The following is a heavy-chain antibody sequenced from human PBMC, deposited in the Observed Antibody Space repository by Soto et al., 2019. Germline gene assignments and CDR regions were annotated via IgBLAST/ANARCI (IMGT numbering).Heavy chain of an antibody. CDR3: ARDLAYSSVNYYYGMDV. CDR1: GGSISSGDYY. J-gene: IGHJ6*02. D-gene: IGHD6-25*01. CDR2: IYYSGST. V-gene: IGHV4-30-4*01. Sequence: SETLSLTCTVSGGSISSGDYYWSWIRQPPGKGLEWIGYIYYSGSTYYNPSLKSRVTISVDTSKNQFSLKLSSVTAADTAVYYCARDLAYSSVNYYYGMDVWGQGXTVTVSS.